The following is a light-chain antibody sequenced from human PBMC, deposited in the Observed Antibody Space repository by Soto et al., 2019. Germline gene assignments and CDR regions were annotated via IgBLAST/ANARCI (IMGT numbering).Light chain of an antibody. Sequence: QSALTQPASVSGYPGQSITISCTGSSSDVGAYNYVAWCQQHPGKGPKLLIYDVSNRPSGFSSRFSGSKSGNTASLTISGLRAEDEADDFCSSYTTSSTYVFGTGTKVTVL. CDR3: SSYTTSSTYV. CDR2: DVS. V-gene: IGLV2-14*01. J-gene: IGLJ1*01. CDR1: SSDVGAYNY.